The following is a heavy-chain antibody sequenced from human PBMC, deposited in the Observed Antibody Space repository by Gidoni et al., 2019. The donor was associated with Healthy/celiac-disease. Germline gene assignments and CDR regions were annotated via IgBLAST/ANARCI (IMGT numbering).Heavy chain of an antibody. CDR1: GGTFSSYT. J-gene: IGHJ5*02. CDR3: ARERFGPIQLDPDNWFDP. Sequence: QVQLVQSGAEVKKPGSSVKVSCKASGGTFSSYTISWVRQAPGQGLEWMGRIIPILGIANYAQKFQGRVTITADKSTSTAYMELSSLRSEDTAVYYCARERFGPIQLDPDNWFDPWGQGTLVTVSS. V-gene: IGHV1-69*08. D-gene: IGHD5-18*01. CDR2: IIPILGIA.